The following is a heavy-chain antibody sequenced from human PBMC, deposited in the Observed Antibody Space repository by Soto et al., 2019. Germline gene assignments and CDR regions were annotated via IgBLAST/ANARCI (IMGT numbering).Heavy chain of an antibody. CDR1: GYSFTSYW. D-gene: IGHD3-22*01. CDR2: IYPGDSDT. Sequence: PGESLKISCKGSGYSFTSYWIGWVRQMTGKGLEWMGVIYPGDSDTRYSPSFQGQVTISADKSISTAYPQWSSLKASDTAMYYCARAVYYYDSSGYYPRGYYYYGMDVWGQGTTVTVSS. J-gene: IGHJ6*02. V-gene: IGHV5-51*01. CDR3: ARAVYYYDSSGYYPRGYYYYGMDV.